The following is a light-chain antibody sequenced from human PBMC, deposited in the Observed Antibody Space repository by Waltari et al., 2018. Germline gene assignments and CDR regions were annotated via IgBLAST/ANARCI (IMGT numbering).Light chain of an antibody. CDR3: HQYDSIPYT. J-gene: IGKJ2*01. V-gene: IGKV4-1*01. Sequence: DIVMTQSPDSLAVSLGERATINCKSSQSFLYSSNNKNYLAWYQQKPGQPPNLLIYWASTRESGVPDRFSGSGSGTDFTLTISSLQAEDVAVYYCHQYDSIPYTFGQGTRLEIK. CDR1: QSFLYSSNNKNY. CDR2: WAS.